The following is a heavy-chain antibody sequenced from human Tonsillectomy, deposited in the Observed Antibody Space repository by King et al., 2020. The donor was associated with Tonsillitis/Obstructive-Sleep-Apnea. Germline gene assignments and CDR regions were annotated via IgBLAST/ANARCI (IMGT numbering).Heavy chain of an antibody. V-gene: IGHV3-15*01. CDR2: IKSKTDGGTT. CDR1: GFTFSNAW. Sequence: VQLVESGGGLVKPGGSLRLSCAASGFTFSNAWMSWVRQAPGKWLEWVGRIKSKTDGGTTEYAAPVKGRVTISRDDSKNTLYLQLNSRKTEDTAVYYCTTDRIEYCSSTNCYVRYYYMDVWGKGTTVTVSS. D-gene: IGHD2-2*01. J-gene: IGHJ6*03. CDR3: TTDRIEYCSSTNCYVRYYYMDV.